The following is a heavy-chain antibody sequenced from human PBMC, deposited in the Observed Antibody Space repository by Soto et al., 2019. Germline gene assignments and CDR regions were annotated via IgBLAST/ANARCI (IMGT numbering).Heavy chain of an antibody. CDR3: ARGPWGMMLAYGRDV. J-gene: IGHJ6*02. Sequence: QVQLVQSGAEVKKPGSSVKVSCKAPGGSFNTYAISWVRQTPGQCLEWMGGIIPFFGKPNYAQRLPVRVTITADESTSPADMELSSLRPDGTAVYYCARGPWGMMLAYGRDVWGQGTTVTVSS. CDR2: IIPFFGKP. V-gene: IGHV1-69*12. D-gene: IGHD2-8*01. CDR1: GGSFNTYA.